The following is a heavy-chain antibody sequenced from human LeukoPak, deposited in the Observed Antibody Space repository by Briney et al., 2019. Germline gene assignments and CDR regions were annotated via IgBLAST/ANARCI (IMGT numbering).Heavy chain of an antibody. V-gene: IGHV3-66*02. J-gene: IGHJ4*02. Sequence: GGSLRLSCAVSGITVSTHYMTWVRQAPGKGLEWVSVIYSGGSTYYADSVTGRFTISRDNSKNTLYLQMNSLRTEDTAVYYCARLPNYWGQGTLVTVSS. CDR1: GITVSTHY. CDR3: ARLPNY. CDR2: IYSGGST.